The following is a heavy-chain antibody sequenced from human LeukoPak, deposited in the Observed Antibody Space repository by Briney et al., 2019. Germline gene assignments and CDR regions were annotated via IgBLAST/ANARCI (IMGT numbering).Heavy chain of an antibody. D-gene: IGHD1-26*01. J-gene: IGHJ4*02. V-gene: IGHV4-4*02. CDR3: SRESGPFSPFVF. CDR2: ISLRGLT. Sequence: SETLSLTCGVSGGSISGTNWWSFVRPPPGQGLEWIGEISLRGLTNYNPSLRSRLTMSLDESKNQVSLNLTSVTAADTAVYYCSRESGPFSPFVFWGEGTLVSVHS. CDR1: GGSISGTNW.